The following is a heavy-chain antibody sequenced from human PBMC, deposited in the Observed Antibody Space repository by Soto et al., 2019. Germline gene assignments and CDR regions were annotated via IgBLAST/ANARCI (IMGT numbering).Heavy chain of an antibody. CDR2: INPNSGGT. V-gene: IGHV1-2*04. J-gene: IGHJ4*02. CDR3: ARGGFYCIGGSCYLDY. D-gene: IGHD2-15*01. Sequence: RASVKVPCKASGYTFTGYYMHWLRQATGQGLEWMGWINPNSGGTNYAQKFQGWVTMTRDTSSSTVYMELSRLRFDDTAVYFCARGGFYCIGGSCYLDYWGQGTLVTVSS. CDR1: GYTFTGYY.